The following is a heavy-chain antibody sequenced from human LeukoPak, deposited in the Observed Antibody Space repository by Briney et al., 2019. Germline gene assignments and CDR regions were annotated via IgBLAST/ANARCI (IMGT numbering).Heavy chain of an antibody. CDR3: AKAAQAVAGNYFDY. Sequence: GGSLRLSCAASGFTFSSYAMSWVRQAPGKGLEWVSGISWNSGSIGYADSVKGRFTISRDNAKNSLYLQMNSLRAEDTALYYCAKAAQAVAGNYFDYWGQGTLVTVSS. CDR1: GFTFSSYA. V-gene: IGHV3-9*01. J-gene: IGHJ4*02. D-gene: IGHD6-19*01. CDR2: ISWNSGSI.